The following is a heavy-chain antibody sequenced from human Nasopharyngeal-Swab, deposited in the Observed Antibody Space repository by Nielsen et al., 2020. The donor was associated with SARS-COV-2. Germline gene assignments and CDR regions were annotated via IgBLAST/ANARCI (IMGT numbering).Heavy chain of an antibody. CDR2: ISGSGGST. CDR1: GFTFSSYA. V-gene: IGHV3-23*01. CDR3: AKDAGRSIVVVPAASSY. D-gene: IGHD2-2*01. Sequence: GGSLRLSCAASGFTFSSYAMSWVRQAPGKGLGWVSAISGSGGSTYYADSVKGRFTISRDNSKNTLYLQMNSLRAEDTAVYYCAKDAGRSIVVVPAASSYWGQGTLVTVSS. J-gene: IGHJ4*02.